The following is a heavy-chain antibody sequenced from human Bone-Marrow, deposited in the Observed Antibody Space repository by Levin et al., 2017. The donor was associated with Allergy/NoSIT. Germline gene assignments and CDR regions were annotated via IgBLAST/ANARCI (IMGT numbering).Heavy chain of an antibody. D-gene: IGHD5-18*01. CDR2: INFSGTT. Sequence: RTSETLSLTCTVSGYSISSGGPYWSWIRQHPGKGLEWIGIINFSGTTHYNPSLKSRVTISLDTSKSQFSLNLNSVTAADTAVYFCARGYSNGPGHDFWGQGTLVTVSS. CDR3: ARGYSNGPGHDF. V-gene: IGHV4-31*03. CDR1: GYSISSGGPY. J-gene: IGHJ4*02.